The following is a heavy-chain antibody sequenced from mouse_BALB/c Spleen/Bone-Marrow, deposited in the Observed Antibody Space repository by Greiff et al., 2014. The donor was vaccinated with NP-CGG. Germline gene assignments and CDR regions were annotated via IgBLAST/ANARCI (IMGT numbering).Heavy chain of an antibody. CDR1: GYSTTSDYA. Sequence: VQLQQSGPGLVKPSQSLSLTCTVTGYSTTSDYAWNWIRQFPGNKLEWMGYITYSGSTSYNPSLKSRISITRDTSKNQFFLQLNSVTTEDTATYYCARYYDYDGDYFDYWGQGTTLTVSS. V-gene: IGHV3-2*02. CDR3: ARYYDYDGDYFDY. J-gene: IGHJ2*01. D-gene: IGHD2-4*01. CDR2: ITYSGST.